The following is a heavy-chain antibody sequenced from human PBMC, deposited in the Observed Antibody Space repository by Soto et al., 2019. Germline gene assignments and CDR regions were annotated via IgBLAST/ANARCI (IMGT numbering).Heavy chain of an antibody. CDR2: IYYSGST. CDR3: ARGFGLLWFGEFNSGYGMDV. Sequence: SETLSLTCTVSGGSIGSGGYYWSWIRQHPGKGLERIGYIYYSGSTYYSPSLKSRVTISVDTSKNQFSLKLSSVTAADTAVYYCARGFGLLWFGEFNSGYGMDVWGQGTTVTVSS. J-gene: IGHJ6*02. CDR1: GGSIGSGGYY. D-gene: IGHD3-10*01. V-gene: IGHV4-31*03.